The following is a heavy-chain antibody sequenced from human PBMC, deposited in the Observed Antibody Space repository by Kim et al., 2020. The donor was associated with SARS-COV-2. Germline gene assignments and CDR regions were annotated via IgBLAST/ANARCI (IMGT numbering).Heavy chain of an antibody. V-gene: IGHV4-39*07. CDR3: ARGGYGSGSPFDY. D-gene: IGHD3-10*01. J-gene: IGHJ4*02. Sequence: YNPSLKSRVTISVDTSKNQFSLKLSSVTAADTAVYYCARGGYGSGSPFDYWGQGTLVTVSS.